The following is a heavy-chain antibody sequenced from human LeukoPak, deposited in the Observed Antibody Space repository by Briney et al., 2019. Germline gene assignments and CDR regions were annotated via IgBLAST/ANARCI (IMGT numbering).Heavy chain of an antibody. J-gene: IGHJ4*02. V-gene: IGHV3-74*03. D-gene: IGHD3-3*01. CDR1: GFTFSSYW. Sequence: QSGGSLRLSWAASGFTFSSYWMHWVRQAPGKGLVWVSRINGDGSSITYADSVKGRFTISRDNAKNTLYLQMNSLRAEDTAVYYCARDPFGVVNIWGQGTLVTVSS. CDR2: INGDGSSI. CDR3: ARDPFGVVNI.